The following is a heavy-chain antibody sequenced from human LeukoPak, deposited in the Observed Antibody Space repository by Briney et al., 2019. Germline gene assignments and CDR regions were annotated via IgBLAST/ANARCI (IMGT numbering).Heavy chain of an antibody. CDR2: IYYTGST. CDR3: ARPVVVVPAAINLGDAFDI. Sequence: SETLSLTCTVSGGSISTYYWSWIRQPPGKGLEWIGYIYYTGSTNYSPSLKSRASMSVDTSKNQVSLKMTSVTAADTAVYYCARPVVVVPAAINLGDAFDIWGQGTMVTVSS. CDR1: GGSISTYY. V-gene: IGHV4-59*08. D-gene: IGHD2-2*02. J-gene: IGHJ3*02.